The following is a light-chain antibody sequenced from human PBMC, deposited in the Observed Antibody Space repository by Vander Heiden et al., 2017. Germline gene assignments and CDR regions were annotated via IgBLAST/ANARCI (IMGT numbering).Light chain of an antibody. V-gene: IGKV3-15*01. CDR2: GAS. Sequence: DIVMTQSPATLSASPGERATLFCRASQSVSSNLAWYQQKPGQAPRLLIYGASTRATGIPARFSGSGSGTEFTLTISSLQSEDFAVYYCQQYNNWPPYTFGQGTKLEIK. CDR3: QQYNNWPPYT. CDR1: QSVSSN. J-gene: IGKJ2*01.